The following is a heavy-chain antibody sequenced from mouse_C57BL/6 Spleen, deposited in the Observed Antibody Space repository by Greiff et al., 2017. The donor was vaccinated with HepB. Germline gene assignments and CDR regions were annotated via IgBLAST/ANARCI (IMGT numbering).Heavy chain of an antibody. CDR2: IDPSDSYT. CDR3: ARKRTGTDAMDY. J-gene: IGHJ4*01. CDR1: GYTFTSYW. Sequence: VQLQQSGAELVRPGPSVKLSCKASGYTFTSYWMHWVKQRPGQGLEWIGVIDPSDSYTNYNQKFKGKATLTVDTSSSTAYMQLSSLTSEDSAVYYCARKRTGTDAMDYWGQGTSVTVSS. V-gene: IGHV1-59*01. D-gene: IGHD4-1*01.